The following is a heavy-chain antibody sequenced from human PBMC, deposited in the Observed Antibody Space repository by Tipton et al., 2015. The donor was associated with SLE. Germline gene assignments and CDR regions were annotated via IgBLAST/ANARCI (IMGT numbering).Heavy chain of an antibody. V-gene: IGHV4-34*01. CDR1: GFTFSDYY. J-gene: IGHJ6*03. Sequence: LRLSCAASGFTFSDYYMSWIRQPPGKGLEWIGEINHSGSTNYNPSLKSRVTISVDTSKNQFSLKLSSVTAADTAVYYCARGGGDPWYYYMDVWGKGTTVTVSS. D-gene: IGHD3-16*01. CDR2: INHSGST. CDR3: ARGGGDPWYYYMDV.